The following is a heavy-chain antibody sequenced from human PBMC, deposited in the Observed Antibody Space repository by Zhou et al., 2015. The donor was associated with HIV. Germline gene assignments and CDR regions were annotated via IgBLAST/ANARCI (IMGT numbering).Heavy chain of an antibody. Sequence: QVQLVQSGAEVKKPGSSVKVSCKASGGTFSSYAISWVRQAPGQGLEWMGGIIPIFGTANYAQKFQGRVTITADESTSTAYMELSSLRSEDTAVYYCARAERFLEKGCYGMGRLGAKGTTGHRLL. J-gene: IGHJ6*01. CDR2: IIPIFGTA. CDR3: ARAERFLEKGCYGMGR. CDR1: GGTFSSYA. D-gene: IGHD3-3*01. V-gene: IGHV1-69*12.